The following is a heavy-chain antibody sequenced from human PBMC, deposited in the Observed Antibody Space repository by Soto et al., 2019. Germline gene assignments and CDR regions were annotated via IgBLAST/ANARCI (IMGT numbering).Heavy chain of an antibody. D-gene: IGHD2-15*01. J-gene: IGHJ4*02. CDR3: ATERVVVVAATPSPFDY. CDR2: INAGNGNT. V-gene: IGHV1-3*01. Sequence: ASVKVSCKASGYTFTSYAMHWVRQAPGQRLEWMGWINAGNGNTKYSQKFQGRVTITRDTSASTAYMELSSLRSEDTAVYYCATERVVVVAATPSPFDYWGQGTLVTVSS. CDR1: GYTFTSYA.